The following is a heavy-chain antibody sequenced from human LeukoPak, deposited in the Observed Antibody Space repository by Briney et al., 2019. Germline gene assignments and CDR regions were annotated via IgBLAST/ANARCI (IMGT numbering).Heavy chain of an antibody. CDR1: GGSISSYY. D-gene: IGHD2-2*01. Sequence: SETLSLTCTVSGGSISSYYWSWVRQPAGKGLEWIGRIYTSGSNNYNLSLKSRVTISVDTSKNQFSLKLSSVTAADTAVYYCARSAEGYCSSTSCPQSVSLFDYWGQGTLVTVSS. J-gene: IGHJ4*02. CDR2: IYTSGSN. CDR3: ARSAEGYCSSTSCPQSVSLFDY. V-gene: IGHV4-4*07.